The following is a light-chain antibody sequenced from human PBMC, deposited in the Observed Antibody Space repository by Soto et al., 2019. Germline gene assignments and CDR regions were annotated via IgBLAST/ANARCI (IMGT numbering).Light chain of an antibody. J-gene: IGKJ1*01. CDR3: QQYRTYWT. CDR2: DAS. V-gene: IGKV1-5*01. Sequence: DSQMTQSPSTLSASVGDRVTITCRASQSFSSWLAWYQQKPGKAPKLLIYDASSLESGVPSRFSGSGSGTEFTLTISSLQPDDFATYYCQQYRTYWTFGQGTKVDIK. CDR1: QSFSSW.